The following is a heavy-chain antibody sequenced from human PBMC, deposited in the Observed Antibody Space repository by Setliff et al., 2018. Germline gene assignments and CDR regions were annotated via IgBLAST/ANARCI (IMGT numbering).Heavy chain of an antibody. D-gene: IGHD3-3*01. J-gene: IGHJ4*02. CDR2: IWHDGTNK. CDR1: GLTLINNG. Sequence: GGSLRLSCAASGLTLINNGFHWVRQAPGKGLEWVAIIWHDGTNKYYADSVKGRFDISRDSSKNTVYLQMNSLKTEDTAVYYCTRARDRSGYWDFDYWGQGTLVTVSS. V-gene: IGHV3-33*01. CDR3: TRARDRSGYWDFDY.